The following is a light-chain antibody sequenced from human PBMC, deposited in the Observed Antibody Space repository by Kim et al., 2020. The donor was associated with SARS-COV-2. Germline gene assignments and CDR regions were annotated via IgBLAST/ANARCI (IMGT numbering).Light chain of an antibody. CDR1: QSISRW. CDR2: AAS. J-gene: IGKJ1*01. CDR3: QQYNTYSWT. V-gene: IGKV1-5*03. Sequence: ASGGGVVTISWRVSQSISRWLAWHQQTPGRAPKLLIYAASTLESGVSTRFGGSGSRTEFTLTISSLQPDDVATYCCQQYNTYSWTFGQGTKVDIK.